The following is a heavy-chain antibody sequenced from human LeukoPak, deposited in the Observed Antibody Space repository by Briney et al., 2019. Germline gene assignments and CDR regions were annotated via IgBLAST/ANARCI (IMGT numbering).Heavy chain of an antibody. Sequence: SETLSLTCAVYGGSFSGYYWSWIRQPPGKGLEWIGEINHSGSTNYNPSLKSRVTISVDTPKNQFFLKLSSVTAADTAVYYCARTRIAARAPLGYWGQGTLVTVSS. CDR3: ARTRIAARAPLGY. CDR1: GGSFSGYY. D-gene: IGHD6-6*01. CDR2: INHSGST. J-gene: IGHJ4*02. V-gene: IGHV4-34*01.